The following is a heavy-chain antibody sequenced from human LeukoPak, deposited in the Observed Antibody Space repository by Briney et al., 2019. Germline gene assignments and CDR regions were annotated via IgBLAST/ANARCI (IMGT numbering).Heavy chain of an antibody. D-gene: IGHD3-22*01. CDR2: INHNSGGT. CDR1: GYTFTGYY. J-gene: IGHJ4*02. V-gene: IGHV1-2*06. Sequence: ASVKVSCKASGYTFTGYYMHWVRQAPGQGLEWMGRINHNSGGTNYAQKFQGRVTMTRDTSIRTAYMELSRLRSDDTAVYYCATDAYYYDSSGYSTSVHYFDYWGQGTLVTVSS. CDR3: ATDAYYYDSSGYSTSVHYFDY.